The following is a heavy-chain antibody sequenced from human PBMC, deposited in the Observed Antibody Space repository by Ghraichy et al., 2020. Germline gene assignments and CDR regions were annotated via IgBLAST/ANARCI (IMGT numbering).Heavy chain of an antibody. Sequence: SQTISLTCAISGDSVSSNSVAWNWIRQSPSRGLEWLGRTYYRSKWYNDYALSVKSRIAVNPDTSRNQFSLQLNSVTPDDTALYYCARSTSSMFDLWGRGTLVTVSS. V-gene: IGHV6-1*01. CDR1: GDSVSSNSVA. D-gene: IGHD6-6*01. CDR2: TYYRSKWYN. CDR3: ARSTSSMFDL. J-gene: IGHJ2*01.